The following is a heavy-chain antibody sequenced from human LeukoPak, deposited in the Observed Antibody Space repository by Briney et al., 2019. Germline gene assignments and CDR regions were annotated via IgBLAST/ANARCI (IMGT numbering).Heavy chain of an antibody. Sequence: PGGSLRLSCAASGFTFSSYAMSWVRQAPGKGLEWVSAIRGSGGSTYYADSVKGRFTISRDNSKNTLYLQMNSLRAEDTAVYYCAKDPIGDYDYVWGSYRPIDYWGQGTLVTVSS. CDR3: AKDPIGDYDYVWGSYRPIDY. D-gene: IGHD3-16*02. CDR2: IRGSGGST. V-gene: IGHV3-23*01. CDR1: GFTFSSYA. J-gene: IGHJ4*02.